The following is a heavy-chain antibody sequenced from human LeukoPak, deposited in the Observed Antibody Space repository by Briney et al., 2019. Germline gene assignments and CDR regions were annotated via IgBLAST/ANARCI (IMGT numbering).Heavy chain of an antibody. CDR1: GFTFSSYW. J-gene: IGHJ4*02. Sequence: GGPLRLSCSASGFTFSSYWMSWVRQAPGKGLEWVANIKQDGSENYYVDSVKGRFTISRDNAKNSLYLQMNSLRAEDTAVYYCARDLGGALDYWGQGTLVTVSS. CDR2: IKQDGSEN. D-gene: IGHD3-16*01. CDR3: ARDLGGALDY. V-gene: IGHV3-7*01.